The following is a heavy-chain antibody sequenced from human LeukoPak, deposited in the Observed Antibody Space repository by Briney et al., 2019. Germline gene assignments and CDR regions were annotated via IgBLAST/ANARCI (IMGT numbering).Heavy chain of an antibody. J-gene: IGHJ4*02. D-gene: IGHD4-17*01. V-gene: IGHV3-30*04. CDR1: GFAFSTYP. CDR2: ISYDGSNK. CDR3: ASRHYDFGYY. Sequence: GGSLRLSCAASGFAFSTYPVHWVHQAPGKGLEWVAVISYDGSNKYYADSVKGRFTISRDNSKNTLYLQMNSLRAEDTAIYYCASRHYDFGYYWGQGTLVTVSS.